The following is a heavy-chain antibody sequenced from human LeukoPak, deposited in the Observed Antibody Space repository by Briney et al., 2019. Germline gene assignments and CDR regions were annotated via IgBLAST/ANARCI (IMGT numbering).Heavy chain of an antibody. CDR3: ARGLVGPRGSWFDP. D-gene: IGHD3-10*01. CDR2: IYSGGST. J-gene: IGHJ5*02. CDR1: GFTVSSNY. Sequence: GGSLRLSCAASGFTVSSNYMSWVRQAPGKGLEWVSVIYSGGSTYYADSVKGRFTISRDNSKNTLYLQMNSLRAEDTAVYYCARGLVGPRGSWFDPWGQGTLVTVSS. V-gene: IGHV3-66*01.